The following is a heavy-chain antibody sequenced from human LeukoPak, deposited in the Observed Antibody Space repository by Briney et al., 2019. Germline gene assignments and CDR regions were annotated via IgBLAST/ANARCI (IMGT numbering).Heavy chain of an antibody. CDR3: ARDRGQQPVDY. Sequence: GGSLRLSCAASGFTFSSYSMNWVRQAPGKGLEWVSSISSISSYIYYADSVKGRFTISRDNAKNSLYLQMNSLRAEDTAVYYCARDRGQQPVDYWGQGTLVTVSS. D-gene: IGHD6-13*01. CDR2: ISSISSYI. V-gene: IGHV3-21*01. CDR1: GFTFSSYS. J-gene: IGHJ4*02.